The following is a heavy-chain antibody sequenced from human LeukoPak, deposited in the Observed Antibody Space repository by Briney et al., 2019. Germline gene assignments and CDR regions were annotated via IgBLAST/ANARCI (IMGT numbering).Heavy chain of an antibody. J-gene: IGHJ5*02. D-gene: IGHD1-14*01. Sequence: SQTLSLTCTVSGASISSSTDYWGWIRQPPGKGLEWIANIYYSGSTYYNPSLKSRVTISVDTSKNQFSLKLSSVTAADTAVYYCAGLIRPGWFDPWGQGTLVTVSS. CDR2: IYYSGST. CDR3: AGLIRPGWFDP. CDR1: GASISSSTDY. V-gene: IGHV4-39*01.